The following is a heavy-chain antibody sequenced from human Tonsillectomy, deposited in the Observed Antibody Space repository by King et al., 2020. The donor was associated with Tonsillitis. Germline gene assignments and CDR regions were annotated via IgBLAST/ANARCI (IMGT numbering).Heavy chain of an antibody. V-gene: IGHV1-2*02. CDR3: ATINGRDGGYDRS. D-gene: IGHD5-12*01. CDR1: GYTFTGYY. J-gene: IGHJ5*02. CDR2: INPNSGGT. Sequence: QLVQSGAEVKKPGASVKVSCKASGYTFTGYYMHWVRQAPGQGLEWMEWINPNSGGTNSAQKFQGRLTMTRDTSISTAYMVLSRLRSDDTAVYYCATINGRDGGYDRSWGQGTLVTVSS.